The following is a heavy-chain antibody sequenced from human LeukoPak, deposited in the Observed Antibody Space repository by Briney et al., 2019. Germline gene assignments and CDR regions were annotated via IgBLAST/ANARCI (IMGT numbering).Heavy chain of an antibody. D-gene: IGHD1-7*01. J-gene: IGHJ4*02. Sequence: SETLSLTCTVSGGSISSYYWSWIRQPPGKGLEWIGYIYYSGSTNYNPSLKSRVTISVDTSKNQFSLKLSSVTAADTAVYYCARRSITGTTVDYWGQGTLVTVSS. CDR2: IYYSGST. V-gene: IGHV4-59*01. CDR1: GGSISSYY. CDR3: ARRSITGTTVDY.